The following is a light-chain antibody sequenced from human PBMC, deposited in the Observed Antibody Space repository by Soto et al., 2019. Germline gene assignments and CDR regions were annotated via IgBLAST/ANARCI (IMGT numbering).Light chain of an antibody. V-gene: IGKV3-20*01. CDR1: QSVDSSY. J-gene: IGKJ3*01. CDR2: DAS. Sequence: ENVLTQSPGTLSLSPGERATLSCRSSQSVDSSYLAWYQQKPGQAPRLLIYDASRRATGIPARFSGSGSGTDFTLTISAREPEDFAVYYCQQYGSSPRVTFGPGTKVDLK. CDR3: QQYGSSPRVT.